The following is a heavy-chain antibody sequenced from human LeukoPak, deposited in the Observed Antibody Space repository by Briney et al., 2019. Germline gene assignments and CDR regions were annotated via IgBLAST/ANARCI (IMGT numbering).Heavy chain of an antibody. CDR3: TPGGVDF. V-gene: IGHV3-23*01. J-gene: IGHJ4*02. CDR2: ISGSGGRT. Sequence: GGTLRLSCAASGFTFSSYGMSWVRQAPGKGLEWVSAISGSGGRTYYADSVKGRFTISRDDSRNTAYLQMDSLKTEDTAVYYCTPGGVDFWGQGTLVTVSS. CDR1: GFTFSSYG.